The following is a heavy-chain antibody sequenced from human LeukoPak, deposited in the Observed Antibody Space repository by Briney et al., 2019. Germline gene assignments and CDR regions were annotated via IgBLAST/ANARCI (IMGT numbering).Heavy chain of an antibody. Sequence: SETLSLTCTVSGGSISSYYWSWIRQPPGKGLEWIGYIYYSGSTNYNPSLKSRVTISVDTSKNQFSLKLSSVTAADTAVYYCARHNGAMIQRRDYNWFDPWGQGTLVTVSS. CDR2: IYYSGST. J-gene: IGHJ5*02. D-gene: IGHD5-18*01. CDR3: ARHNGAMIQRRDYNWFDP. V-gene: IGHV4-59*08. CDR1: GGSISSYY.